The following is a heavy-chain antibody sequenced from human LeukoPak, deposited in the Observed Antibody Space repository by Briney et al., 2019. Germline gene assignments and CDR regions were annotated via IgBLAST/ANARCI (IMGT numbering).Heavy chain of an antibody. J-gene: IGHJ4*02. D-gene: IGHD3-9*01. CDR2: ISWNSGSI. V-gene: IGHV3-9*01. CDR1: GFTFDDYA. CDR3: AKDLVACRPQTQAELDY. Sequence: PGRSLRLSCAASGFTFDDYAMHWVRQAPGKGLEWVSGISWNSGSIGYADSVQGRFTISRDNAKNSLYLQMNSLRAEDTAVYYCAKDLVACRPQTQAELDYWGQGTLVTVSS.